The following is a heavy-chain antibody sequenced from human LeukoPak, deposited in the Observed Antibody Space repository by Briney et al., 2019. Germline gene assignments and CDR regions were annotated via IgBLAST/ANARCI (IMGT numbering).Heavy chain of an antibody. CDR1: GGSISSSSYY. CDR3: AKGGHIAVTATDYAFDI. Sequence: PSETLSLTCTVSGGSISSSSYYWGWIRQPPGKGLEWVSAISGSGGSTYYADSVKGRFTISRDNSKNTLYLQMNSLRAEDTAVYYCAKGGHIAVTATDYAFDIWGQGTMVTVSS. V-gene: IGHV3-23*01. J-gene: IGHJ3*02. D-gene: IGHD6-19*01. CDR2: ISGSGGST.